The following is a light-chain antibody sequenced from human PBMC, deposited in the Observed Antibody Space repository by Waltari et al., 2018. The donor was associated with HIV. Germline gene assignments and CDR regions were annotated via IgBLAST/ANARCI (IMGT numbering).Light chain of an antibody. CDR2: GAS. V-gene: IGKV3-20*01. J-gene: IGKJ4*01. CDR1: QIITNNY. Sequence: IVLTQSPGTLSLSPGERATLSCRASQIITNNYLAWYQQKPGQAPRLLVSGASSRATGIPERCSGSGSGTHFSLTITRLEAEDSAVYFCQQYSLTPLTVGGGTKVEIK. CDR3: QQYSLTPLT.